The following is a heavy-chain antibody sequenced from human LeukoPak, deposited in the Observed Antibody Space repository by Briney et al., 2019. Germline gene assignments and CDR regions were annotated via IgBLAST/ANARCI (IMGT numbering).Heavy chain of an antibody. J-gene: IGHJ4*02. CDR3: ARDEGYYFDS. V-gene: IGHV3-21*01. Sequence: PGRSLRLSCAASGFTFSNYAMHWVRQAPGKGLEWVASISRNSTYIHYADSVKGRFTISRDNARNSLFLQMNSLRAEDTAIYYCARDEGYYFDSWGQGTQVTVSS. CDR1: GFTFSNYA. CDR2: ISRNSTYI.